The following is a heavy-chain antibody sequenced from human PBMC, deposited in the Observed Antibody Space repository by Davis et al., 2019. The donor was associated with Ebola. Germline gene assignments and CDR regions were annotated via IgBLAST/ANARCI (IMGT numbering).Heavy chain of an antibody. J-gene: IGHJ4*02. V-gene: IGHV3-33*08. CDR3: ARDGQLTLDY. D-gene: IGHD4/OR15-4a*01. CDR1: GFTFDDYA. Sequence: GGSLRLSCAASGFTFDDYAMHWVRQAPGKGLEWVAVIWYDGSNKYYADSVKGRFTISRDNSKNTLYLQMNSLRAEDTAVYYCARDGQLTLDYWGQGTLVTVSS. CDR2: IWYDGSNK.